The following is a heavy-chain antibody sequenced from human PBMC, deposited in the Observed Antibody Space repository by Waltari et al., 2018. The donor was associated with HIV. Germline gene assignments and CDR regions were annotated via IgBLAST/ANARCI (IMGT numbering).Heavy chain of an antibody. CDR3: ASASSSSWYRTEHFQH. CDR1: GYTFTGYY. CDR2: INPNSGGT. V-gene: IGHV1-2*02. J-gene: IGHJ1*01. Sequence: QVQLVHSGAEVRKPGPSVKVCCKAAGYTFTGYYMHWVRQAPGQGLEWMGCINPNSGGTNYAQECQGRGTMTRDTSISTAYMELGRLGSDDTAVYYCASASSSSWYRTEHFQHWGQGTLVTVSS. D-gene: IGHD6-13*01.